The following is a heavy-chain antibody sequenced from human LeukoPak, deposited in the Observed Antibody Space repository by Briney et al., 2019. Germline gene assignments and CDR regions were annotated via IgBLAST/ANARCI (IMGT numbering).Heavy chain of an antibody. CDR3: VVVAATPLPGWFDP. V-gene: IGHV1-18*01. D-gene: IGHD2-15*01. J-gene: IGHJ5*02. CDR1: GYTFNSYG. Sequence: ASVKVSCKSSGYTFNSYGITWVRQAPGQGLEWMGWIHTYNGHTNYAQKLQGRVTMTTDTSTSTAYMELRSLRSDDTAVYYCVVVAATPLPGWFDPWGQGTLVTVSS. CDR2: IHTYNGHT.